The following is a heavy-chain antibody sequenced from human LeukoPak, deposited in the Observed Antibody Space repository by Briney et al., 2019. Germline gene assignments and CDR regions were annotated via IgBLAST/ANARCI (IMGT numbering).Heavy chain of an antibody. J-gene: IGHJ4*02. V-gene: IGHV4-31*03. Sequence: SQTLSLTCTVSGGSISSGGYYWSWIRQHPGKGLEWIGYIYYSGSTYYNPSPKSRVTISVDTSKNQFSLKLSSVTAADTAVYYCAREVRDSEGFDYWGQGTLVTVSS. D-gene: IGHD3-10*01. CDR2: IYYSGST. CDR3: AREVRDSEGFDY. CDR1: GGSISSGGYY.